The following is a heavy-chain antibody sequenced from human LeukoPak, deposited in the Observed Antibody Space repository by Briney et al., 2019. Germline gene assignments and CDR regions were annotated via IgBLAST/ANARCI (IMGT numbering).Heavy chain of an antibody. Sequence: PGGSLRLSCAASGFTFTFYAMSWVRQTPEMRLEWVSAISDTGGDTYYADSVKGRFTISRDASRNTVSLQMNSLRVEDTAMYYCTMEYGNSGFDYWGRGARVTVSS. CDR3: TMEYGNSGFDY. CDR1: GFTFTFYA. J-gene: IGHJ4*02. V-gene: IGHV3-23*01. D-gene: IGHD4-23*01. CDR2: ISDTGGDT.